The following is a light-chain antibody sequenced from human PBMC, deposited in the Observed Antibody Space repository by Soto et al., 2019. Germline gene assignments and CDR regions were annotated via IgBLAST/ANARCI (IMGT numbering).Light chain of an antibody. CDR3: CSYAGSSTYV. V-gene: IGLV2-23*01. J-gene: IGLJ1*01. Sequence: QSALTQPPSASGSPGQSVTISCTGTSSDVGSYNLVSWYQQYPGTAPKLMIYEDSKRPSGVSNRFSGSKSGNTASLTISGLQTEDEADYYCCSYAGSSTYVFGTGTKVTVL. CDR1: SSDVGSYNL. CDR2: EDS.